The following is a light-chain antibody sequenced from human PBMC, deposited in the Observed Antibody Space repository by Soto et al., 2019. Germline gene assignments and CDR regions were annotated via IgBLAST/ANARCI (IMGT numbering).Light chain of an antibody. J-gene: IGLJ1*01. Sequence: QSALTQPASVSGSPGQSITISCTGTSSDVGGYKFVSWYQQYPGKAPKLILYEVSNRPSGVSNRFSGSKSDNTASLTISGLQAEDEADYYCSSYTSRSTRYVFGTGTKVTVL. CDR3: SSYTSRSTRYV. V-gene: IGLV2-14*01. CDR2: EVS. CDR1: SSDVGGYKF.